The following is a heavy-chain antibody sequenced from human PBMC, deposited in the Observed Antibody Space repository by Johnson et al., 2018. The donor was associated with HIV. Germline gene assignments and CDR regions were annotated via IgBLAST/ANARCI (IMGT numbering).Heavy chain of an antibody. CDR1: GFTFDDYT. D-gene: IGHD7-27*01. CDR2: ISWDGGST. Sequence: VQLVESGGVVVQPGGSLRLSCAASGFTFDDYTMHWVRQAPGKGLEWVSLISWDGGSTYYADSVKGRFTISRDNSKNTLYLQMNSLRAEDTAVYYCARDKANWGPSRDVGAFDIWGQGTMVTVSS. CDR3: ARDKANWGPSRDVGAFDI. J-gene: IGHJ3*02. V-gene: IGHV3-43*01.